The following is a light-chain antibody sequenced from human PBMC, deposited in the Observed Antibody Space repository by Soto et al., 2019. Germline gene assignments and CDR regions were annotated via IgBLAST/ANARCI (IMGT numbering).Light chain of an antibody. CDR3: QQTYSTPRT. J-gene: IGKJ1*01. CDR2: AAS. Sequence: DIQMTQSPSSLSASVGDRVTVACRASESITSYLNWYQQQPGKAPKLLIYAASSLQSGVPSRFSGSGSGTDFTLTISSLQPEDFATYYCQQTYSTPRTFGQGTKVDIK. V-gene: IGKV1-39*01. CDR1: ESITSY.